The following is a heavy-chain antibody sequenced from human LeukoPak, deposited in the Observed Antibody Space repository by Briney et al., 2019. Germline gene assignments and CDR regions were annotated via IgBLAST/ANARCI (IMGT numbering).Heavy chain of an antibody. CDR3: ARGGGMVRGVIIAPFDY. D-gene: IGHD3-10*01. V-gene: IGHV1-2*02. CDR1: GGTFSSYA. Sequence: ASVKVSCKASGGTFSSYAISWVRQAPGQGLEWMGWINPNSGGTNYAQKFQGRVTMTRDTSISTAYMELSRLRSDDTAVYYCARGGGMVRGVIIAPFDYWGQGTLVTVSS. CDR2: INPNSGGT. J-gene: IGHJ4*02.